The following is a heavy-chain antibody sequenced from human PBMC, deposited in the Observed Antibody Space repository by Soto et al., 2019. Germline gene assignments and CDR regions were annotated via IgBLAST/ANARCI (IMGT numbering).Heavy chain of an antibody. CDR2: ISASGDRT. Sequence: EVQLLVSGGGSVQPGGSLRLSCEVSGFTLTNYAMSWVRQAPGKGLEWVSQISASGDRTYYADSVKGRFTISKDTSTNTLFLQMNSLSGEDAAVYYCEGSWTWGQGTMVTVYS. D-gene: IGHD5-12*01. J-gene: IGHJ3*01. CDR3: EGSWT. CDR1: GFTLTNYA. V-gene: IGHV3-23*01.